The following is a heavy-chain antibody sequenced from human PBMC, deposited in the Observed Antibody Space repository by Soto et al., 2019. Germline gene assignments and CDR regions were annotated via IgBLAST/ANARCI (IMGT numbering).Heavy chain of an antibody. CDR2: ISYDGSNK. V-gene: IGHV3-30*18. CDR1: GFTFSSYG. J-gene: IGHJ4*02. D-gene: IGHD3-3*01. Sequence: QVQVVESGGGVVQPGRSLRLSCAASGFTFSSYGMHWVRQAPGKWLEWVAVISYDGSNKYYADSVKGRFTISRDNSKNTLYLQMNSLRAEDTAVYYCAKDLYYDFWSGYPDYWGQGTLVTVSS. CDR3: AKDLYYDFWSGYPDY.